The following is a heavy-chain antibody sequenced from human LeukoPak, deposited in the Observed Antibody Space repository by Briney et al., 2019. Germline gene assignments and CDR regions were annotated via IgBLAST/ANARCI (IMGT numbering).Heavy chain of an antibody. CDR2: IWYDGSNK. V-gene: IGHV3-33*01. CDR3: ARDTGIAAGGTADY. D-gene: IGHD6-13*01. Sequence: PGRSLRLSCAASGFTFSSYGMHWVRQAPGKGLEWVAVIWYDGSNKYYADSVKGRFTISRDNSKNTLYLQMNSLRAEDTAVYYCARDTGIAAGGTADYWGQGTLVTVSS. J-gene: IGHJ4*02. CDR1: GFTFSSYG.